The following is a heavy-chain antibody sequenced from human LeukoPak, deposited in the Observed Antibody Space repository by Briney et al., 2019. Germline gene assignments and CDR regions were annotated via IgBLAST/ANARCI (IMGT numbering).Heavy chain of an antibody. V-gene: IGHV4-59*01. CDR3: ARERESWGNYFGSGTLFDY. Sequence: SETLSLTCTVSGGSISSYYWSWIRQPPEKGLEWIGYIYYSGSTNYNPSPNSRVTISVDTSKNQFSLKLSSVTAADTAVYYYARERESWGNYFGSGTLFDYWGQGTLVTVSS. J-gene: IGHJ4*02. CDR1: GGSISSYY. D-gene: IGHD3-10*01. CDR2: IYYSGST.